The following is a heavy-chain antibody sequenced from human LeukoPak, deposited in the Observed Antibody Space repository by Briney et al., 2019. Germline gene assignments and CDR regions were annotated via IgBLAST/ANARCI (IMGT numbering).Heavy chain of an antibody. CDR3: ARESVAERFDC. CDR1: GDSVSSNNAA. V-gene: IGHV6-1*01. D-gene: IGHD1-1*01. CDR2: TYYRSHWVY. J-gene: IGHJ4*02. Sequence: SQTLSLTCAISGDSVSSNNAACDWIRQSPSRGLEWLGRTYYRSHWVYDYAGSVKGRITVNPDTSKNQFSLQLKSVIPEDTAVYYCARESVAERFDCWSQGSLVTVSS.